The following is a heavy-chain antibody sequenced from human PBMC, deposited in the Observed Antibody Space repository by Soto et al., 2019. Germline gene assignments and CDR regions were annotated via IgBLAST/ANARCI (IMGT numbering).Heavy chain of an antibody. V-gene: IGHV1-3*01. CDR2: INPANGNT. J-gene: IGHJ4*02. CDR1: GYSFTAYA. CDR3: TRSAISPYGGLIGPFDY. D-gene: IGHD3-16*02. Sequence: ASVTVSCMATGYSFTAYAIHWARQAPGQSLEWMAWINPANGNTRYPQKFQGRLTITSGTSANTVYMELSSLTSEDTAMYYCTRSAISPYGGLIGPFDYWGQGNLVTVSS.